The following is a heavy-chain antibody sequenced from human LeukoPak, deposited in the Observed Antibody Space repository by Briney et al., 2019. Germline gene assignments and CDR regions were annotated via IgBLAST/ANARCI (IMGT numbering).Heavy chain of an antibody. V-gene: IGHV4-39*01. CDR3: ARQIFSDYYDSSGYDAFDI. D-gene: IGHD3-22*01. Sequence: WVRQAPGKGLEWIGSIYYSGSTYYNPSLKSRVTISVDTSKNQFSLKLSSVTAADTAVYYCARQIFSDYYDSSGYDAFDIWGQGTMVTVSS. CDR2: IYYSGST. J-gene: IGHJ3*02.